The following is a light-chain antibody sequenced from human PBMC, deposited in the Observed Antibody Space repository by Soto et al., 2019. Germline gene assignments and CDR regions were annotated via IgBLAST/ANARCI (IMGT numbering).Light chain of an antibody. V-gene: IGLV2-14*01. J-gene: IGLJ1*01. CDR1: SSDVGGYNY. Sequence: QSALTQPASVSGSPGLSITISCTGSSSDVGGYNYVSWYQQHPGKAPKLMIYDVSNRPSGVSNRFSGSKSGNTASLTISGLQAEDKADYYCSSYGSSTIHVFGTGTKLTVL. CDR3: SSYGSSTIHV. CDR2: DVS.